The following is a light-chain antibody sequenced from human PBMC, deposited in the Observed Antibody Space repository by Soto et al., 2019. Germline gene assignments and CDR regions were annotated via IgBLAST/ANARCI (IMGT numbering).Light chain of an antibody. CDR2: DVN. J-gene: IGLJ1*01. Sequence: QSVLTQPPSASGSPGQSVTISCTGTSSDVGAYIFVSWYQQHPGKAPKLMVYDVNRRPPGVPDRFFSSKSGNTASLTVSGLQAEDEADYYCVSFAGGTYVFGTGTKVT. CDR1: SSDVGAYIF. V-gene: IGLV2-8*01. CDR3: VSFAGGTYV.